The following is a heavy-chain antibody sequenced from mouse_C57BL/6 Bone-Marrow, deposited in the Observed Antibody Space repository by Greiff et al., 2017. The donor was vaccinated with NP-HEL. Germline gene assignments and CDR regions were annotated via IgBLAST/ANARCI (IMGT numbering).Heavy chain of an antibody. V-gene: IGHV7-3*01. D-gene: IGHD1-1*01. CDR1: GFTFTDYY. CDR2: IRNKANGYTT. CDR3: ARSSGTTVVGDY. Sequence: EVQVVESGGGLVQPGGSLSLSCAASGFTFTDYYMSWVRQPPGKALEWLGFIRNKANGYTTEYSASVKGRFTISRDNSQSILYLQMNALRAEDSATYYCARSSGTTVVGDYWGQGTTLTVSS. J-gene: IGHJ2*01.